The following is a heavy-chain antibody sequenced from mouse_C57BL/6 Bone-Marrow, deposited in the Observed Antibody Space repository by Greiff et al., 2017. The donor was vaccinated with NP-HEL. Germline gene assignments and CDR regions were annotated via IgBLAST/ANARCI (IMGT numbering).Heavy chain of an antibody. V-gene: IGHV1-54*01. CDR2: INPGSGGT. CDR3: ARLGILLLYFDY. D-gene: IGHD1-1*01. J-gene: IGHJ2*01. Sequence: QVQLQQSGAELVRPGTSVKVSCKASGYAFTNYLIEWVKQRPGQGLEWIGVINPGSGGTNYNEKFKGKATLTADKSSSTAYMHLSSLTSEDSAVYFCARLGILLLYFDYWGQGTTLTVSS. CDR1: GYAFTNYL.